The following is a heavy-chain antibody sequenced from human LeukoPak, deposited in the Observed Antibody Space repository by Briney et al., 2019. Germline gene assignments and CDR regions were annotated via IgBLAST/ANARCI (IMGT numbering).Heavy chain of an antibody. D-gene: IGHD4-17*01. CDR1: GFTFSSYA. CDR2: MSGSGGST. V-gene: IGHV3-23*01. Sequence: GGSLRLSCAASGFTFSSYAMSWVRQAPGNRLEWVSSMSGSGGSTHYADSVKGRFTISRDDSKNTLYLQMNSLRAEDTAVYYCARVRYGELDVWDQGTTVTVSS. J-gene: IGHJ6*02. CDR3: ARVRYGELDV.